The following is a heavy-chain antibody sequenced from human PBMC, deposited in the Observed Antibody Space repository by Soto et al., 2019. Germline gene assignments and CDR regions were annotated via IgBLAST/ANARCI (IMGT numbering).Heavy chain of an antibody. D-gene: IGHD3-16*01. CDR2: KSAYNGNT. CDR3: ARGGTPIDY. V-gene: IGHV1-18*01. CDR1: AYTFTNFG. J-gene: IGHJ4*02. Sequence: QVQLVQSGAEVKKPGASVEVSCKASAYTFTNFGITWVRQAPGQGLEWMGWKSAYNGNTNYAQKFQGRVTMTTDTSTSTAYMEVRSLRFDDTAVYYCARGGTPIDYSGQGTLVTVSS.